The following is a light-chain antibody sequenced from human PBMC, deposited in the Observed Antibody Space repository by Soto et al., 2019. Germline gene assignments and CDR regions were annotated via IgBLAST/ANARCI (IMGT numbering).Light chain of an antibody. Sequence: QSALTQPPSASGSPGQSVTISCIGTSSDVGGYNYVSWYQQHPGKAPKLMIYEVSKRPSGVPARFSGSKSGNTASLTVSGLQAEDEADSYFSSYAVSNNLGVFGGGTKLTVL. CDR3: SSYAVSNNLGV. CDR2: EVS. V-gene: IGLV2-8*01. J-gene: IGLJ2*01. CDR1: SSDVGGYNY.